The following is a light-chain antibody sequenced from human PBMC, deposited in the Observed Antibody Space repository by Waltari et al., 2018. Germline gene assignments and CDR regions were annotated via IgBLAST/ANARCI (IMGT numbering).Light chain of an antibody. Sequence: QFALTQPRSLSGSPGQAVPLSCLGDSSYFGFYNFISWYQQFPGKAPKHMMYDVNKRPSGVPDRCSGSKSGNTAALTISGLQADDEADYYCGSYAGSYTFRVFGGGTKLTVL. V-gene: IGLV2-11*01. CDR3: GSYAGSYTFRV. J-gene: IGLJ3*02. CDR1: SSYFGFYNF. CDR2: DVN.